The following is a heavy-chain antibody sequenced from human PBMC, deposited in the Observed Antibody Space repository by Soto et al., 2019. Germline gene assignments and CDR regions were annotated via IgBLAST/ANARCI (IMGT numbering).Heavy chain of an antibody. CDR2: IDPYDTGI. V-gene: IGHV3-74*01. CDR3: TSDTFGARDS. CDR1: GFAFSSEW. Sequence: EVQLVESGGGLVQPGGSLRLSCAASGFAFSSEWMHWVRLAPGKGLVWVSRIDPYDTGITYADSVKGRFTNSRDNSKNTLYLQRNSLRAEDTAVYYCTSDTFGARDSWGQGTLVSVSS. D-gene: IGHD2-15*01. J-gene: IGHJ4*02.